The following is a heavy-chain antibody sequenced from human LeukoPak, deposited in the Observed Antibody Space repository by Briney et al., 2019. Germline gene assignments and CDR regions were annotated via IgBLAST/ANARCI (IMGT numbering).Heavy chain of an antibody. Sequence: ASVKVSCKASGYTFTGYAMNWVRQAPGQGLEWMGWISAYNGNTNYAQKLQGRVTMTTDTSTSTAYMELRSLRSDDTAVYYCARTDDYVWGSYRYTSRPFDYWGQGTLVTVSS. V-gene: IGHV1-18*01. CDR2: ISAYNGNT. J-gene: IGHJ4*02. D-gene: IGHD3-16*02. CDR1: GYTFTGYA. CDR3: ARTDDYVWGSYRYTSRPFDY.